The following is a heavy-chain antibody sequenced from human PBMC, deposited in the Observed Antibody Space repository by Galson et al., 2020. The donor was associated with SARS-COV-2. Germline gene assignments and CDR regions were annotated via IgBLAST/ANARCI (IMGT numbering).Heavy chain of an antibody. CDR2: IYYSGST. CDR1: GGSISSSSYY. Sequence: ASETLSLTCTVSGGSISSSSYYWGWIRQPPGKGLEWIGSIYYSGSTYYNPSLKSRVTISVDTSKNQFSLKLSSVTAADTAVYYCARDSSGLYGLDLFDPWGQGTLVTVSS. CDR3: ARDSSGLYGLDLFDP. D-gene: IGHD6-19*01. J-gene: IGHJ5*02. V-gene: IGHV4-39*07.